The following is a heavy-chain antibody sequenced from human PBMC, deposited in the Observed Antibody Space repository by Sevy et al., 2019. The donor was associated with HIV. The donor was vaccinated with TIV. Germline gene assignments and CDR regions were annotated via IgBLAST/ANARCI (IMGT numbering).Heavy chain of an antibody. D-gene: IGHD3-22*01. V-gene: IGHV3-23*01. CDR2: ISGSGGST. CDR1: GFTFSSYA. Sequence: GGSLRLSCAASGFTFSSYAMSWVRQAPGKGLEWVSAISGSGGSTYYADSVKGRFTISRDNSKNTPYLQMNSLRAEDTAVYYCAKDLMAHYYDSSGYKNYWGQGTLVTVSS. CDR3: AKDLMAHYYDSSGYKNY. J-gene: IGHJ4*02.